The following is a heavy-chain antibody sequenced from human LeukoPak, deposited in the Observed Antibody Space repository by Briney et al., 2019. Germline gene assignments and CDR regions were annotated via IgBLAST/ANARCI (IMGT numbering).Heavy chain of an antibody. D-gene: IGHD3-16*02. J-gene: IGHJ5*02. CDR1: GGSFSGYY. V-gene: IGHV4-34*01. Sequence: SETLSLTCAVYGGSFSGYYWSWIRQPPGKGLEWIGEINYSGITNYNPSLKSRVTISVDTSKNQFSLKLSSVTAADTAVYYCARLARGVWESYRPFDPWGQRTLVTVSS. CDR2: INYSGIT. CDR3: ARLARGVWESYRPFDP.